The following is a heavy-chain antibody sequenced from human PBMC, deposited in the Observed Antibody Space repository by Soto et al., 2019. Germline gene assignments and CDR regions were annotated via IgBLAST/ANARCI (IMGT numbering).Heavy chain of an antibody. CDR1: GFTFTDAW. J-gene: IGHJ6*02. D-gene: IGHD1-26*01. V-gene: IGHV3-15*07. CDR3: TAGIVGDTNGRDV. Sequence: EVQLVESGGDLVKPGGSLRLSCAASGFTFTDAWMNWVRQAPGKGLEWVGRIKGKSHGGTTDYAAPVKGRFTIARDDSKNTLYLQMNNLKTEDTAVYYCTAGIVGDTNGRDVWGQGTTVTVSS. CDR2: IKGKSHGGTT.